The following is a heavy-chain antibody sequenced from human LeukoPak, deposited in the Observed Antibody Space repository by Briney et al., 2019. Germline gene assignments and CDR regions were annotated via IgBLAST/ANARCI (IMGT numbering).Heavy chain of an antibody. CDR2: IYYSGRT. V-gene: IGHV4-39*07. J-gene: IGHJ3*01. D-gene: IGHD4-17*01. Sequence: PSETLSLTCTVSGVSISSTSYYWGWIRQPPGKGLEWIGSIYYSGRTYYNPSLKSRVTTSIDTSKNQFSLKLTSVTAADTAVYYCARVPPDYNDLHDALDLWGQGTVVTVSS. CDR1: GVSISSTSYY. CDR3: ARVPPDYNDLHDALDL.